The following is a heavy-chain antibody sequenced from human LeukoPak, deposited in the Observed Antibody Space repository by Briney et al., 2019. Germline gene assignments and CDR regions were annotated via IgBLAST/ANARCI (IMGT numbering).Heavy chain of an antibody. J-gene: IGHJ4*02. D-gene: IGHD4-17*01. CDR3: ARGWTTVTYYFDY. CDR2: IYYTGST. V-gene: IGHV4-59*01. CDR1: GGSISGYY. Sequence: SETLSLTCTVSGGSISGYYWSWIRQPPGKGLEWIGYIYYTGSTNYNPSLESRVTISVDTSKNQLSLKLSSATAADTAVYYCARGWTTVTYYFDYWGQGALVTVSS.